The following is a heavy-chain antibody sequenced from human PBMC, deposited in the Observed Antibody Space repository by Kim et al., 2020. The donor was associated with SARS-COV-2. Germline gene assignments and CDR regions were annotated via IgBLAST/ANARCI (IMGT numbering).Heavy chain of an antibody. Sequence: GGSLRLSCAASGFTFSSYAMSWVRQAPGQGLEWVSAISGSGGSSYYADSVKGRFTISRDISKNSLYLQMNSLRAEDTAVYYCVKEEYYDSSGYFPRWGQGTLVTVSS. CDR1: GFTFSSYA. V-gene: IGHV3-23*01. CDR3: VKEEYYDSSGYFPR. J-gene: IGHJ4*02. CDR2: ISGSGGSS. D-gene: IGHD3-22*01.